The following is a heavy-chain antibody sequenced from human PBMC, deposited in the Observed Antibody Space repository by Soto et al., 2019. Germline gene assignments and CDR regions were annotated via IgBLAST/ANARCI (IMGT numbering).Heavy chain of an antibody. D-gene: IGHD3-3*01. CDR3: ARGLGALRFLEWLFDYGMDV. Sequence: PSETLSLTCTVSGGSISSGGYYWSWIRQHPGKGLEWIGYIYYSGSTYYNPSLKSRVTISVDTSKNQFSLKLSSVTAADTAVYYCARGLGALRFLEWLFDYGMDVWGQGTTVTVSS. V-gene: IGHV4-31*03. J-gene: IGHJ6*02. CDR1: GGSISSGGYY. CDR2: IYYSGST.